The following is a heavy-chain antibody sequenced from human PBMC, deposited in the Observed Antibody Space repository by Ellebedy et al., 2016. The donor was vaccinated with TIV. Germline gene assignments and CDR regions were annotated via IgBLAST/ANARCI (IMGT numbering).Heavy chain of an antibody. V-gene: IGHV4-38-2*01. J-gene: IGHJ6*02. CDR3: ARAQYCTSADCSYGLDV. CDR2: IYHSGNT. CDR1: DDSMNTDHY. Sequence: GSLRLXCFVYDDSMNTDHYWGWIRQPPGKGLEWIGAIYHSGNTYYNPSLKSRVAIGVDTSKNQFSLTLSSVTAADTAVYYCARAQYCTSADCSYGLDVWGQGTTVTVSS. D-gene: IGHD2-2*01.